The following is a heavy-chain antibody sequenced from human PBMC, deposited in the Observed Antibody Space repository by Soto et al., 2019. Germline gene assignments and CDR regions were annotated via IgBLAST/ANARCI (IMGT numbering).Heavy chain of an antibody. Sequence: GGSLRLSCAASGFTFSSYAMSWVRQAPGKGLEWVSAISGSGGSTYYADSVKGRFTISRDNSKNTLYLQMNSLRAEDTAVYYCAKEVPGQLQWLVLGLAFDIWGQGTMVTVSS. V-gene: IGHV3-23*01. CDR3: AKEVPGQLQWLVLGLAFDI. J-gene: IGHJ3*02. D-gene: IGHD6-19*01. CDR1: GFTFSSYA. CDR2: ISGSGGST.